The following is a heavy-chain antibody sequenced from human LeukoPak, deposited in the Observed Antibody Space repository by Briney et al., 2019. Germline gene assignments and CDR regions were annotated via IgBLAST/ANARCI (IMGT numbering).Heavy chain of an antibody. V-gene: IGHV5-51*01. CDR2: IYPGDSDT. Sequence: GQSLKSSCKGSGCSFTSYWIGWVREMPGKGLEWMGIIYPGDSDTRYSPSFQGQVTISADKSISTAYLQWSSLKASDSAMYYCATNTMFRGIHAFDIWGQGTIDTVSS. J-gene: IGHJ3*02. CDR3: ATNTMFRGIHAFDI. D-gene: IGHD3-10*01. CDR1: GCSFTSYW.